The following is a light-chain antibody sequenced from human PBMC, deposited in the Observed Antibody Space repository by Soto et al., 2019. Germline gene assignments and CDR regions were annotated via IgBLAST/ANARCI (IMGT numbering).Light chain of an antibody. CDR1: QSISSW. CDR3: QQYNSYSPWT. V-gene: IGKV1-5*01. CDR2: DAS. Sequence: DIQMTQSPSTLSASVGDRVTISCKAGQSISSWLAWYQQKPGKAPKLLIYDASSLESGVPSRCSGSGFGTEFTLTISRQQPDDFATYYCQQYNSYSPWTFGQGTKVEIK. J-gene: IGKJ1*01.